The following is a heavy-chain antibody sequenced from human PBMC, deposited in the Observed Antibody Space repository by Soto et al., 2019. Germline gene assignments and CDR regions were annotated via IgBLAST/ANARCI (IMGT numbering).Heavy chain of an antibody. CDR3: ARSYNWNYGWWSDP. J-gene: IGHJ5*02. V-gene: IGHV1-46*01. CDR1: GYTFTSYY. Sequence: ASVKVSFKACGYTFTSYYMHWLRQAPGQGLEWMGIINPSGGSTSYAQKFQGRVTMTRDTSTSTVYMELSSLRSEDTAVYYCARSYNWNYGWWSDPWGQGTLVTVSS. D-gene: IGHD1-7*01. CDR2: INPSGGST.